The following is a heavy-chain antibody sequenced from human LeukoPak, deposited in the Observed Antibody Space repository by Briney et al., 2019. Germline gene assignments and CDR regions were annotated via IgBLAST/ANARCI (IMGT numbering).Heavy chain of an antibody. CDR3: AKLGHSYGYVDAFDI. CDR1: GFTLSSYG. CDR2: ISYDGSNK. D-gene: IGHD5-18*01. J-gene: IGHJ3*02. Sequence: PGRSLRLSCAASGFTLSSYGMHWVRQAPGKGLEWVAVISYDGSNKYYTDSVKGRFTISRDNSKNTLYLQMNSLRTEDTAVYYCAKLGHSYGYVDAFDIWGQGTMVTVSS. V-gene: IGHV3-30*18.